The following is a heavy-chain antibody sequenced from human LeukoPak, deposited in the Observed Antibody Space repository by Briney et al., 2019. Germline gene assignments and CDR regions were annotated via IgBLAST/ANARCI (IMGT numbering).Heavy chain of an antibody. V-gene: IGHV4-39*01. D-gene: IGHD6-19*01. CDR1: GFTFSNYW. CDR2: IYYSGST. J-gene: IGHJ3*02. CDR3: ARYYSSGGGTRDAFDI. Sequence: GSLRLSCAASGFTFSNYWMHWVRQAPGKGLEWIESIYYSGSTYYNPSLKSRVTISVDTSKNQFSLKLSSVTAADTAVYYCARYYSSGGGTRDAFDIWGQGTMVTVSS.